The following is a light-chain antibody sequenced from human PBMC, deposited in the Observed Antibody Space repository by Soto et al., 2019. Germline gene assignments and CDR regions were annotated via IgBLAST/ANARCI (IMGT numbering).Light chain of an antibody. CDR2: GAS. J-gene: IGKJ1*01. CDR1: QSVGTW. V-gene: IGKV1-5*01. CDR3: QHYRRNTWS. Sequence: DIQMTQSPSTLPASVGGRVTITCRASQSVGTWVAWYQQKPGKAPKLLIYGASNLESGVPSRFSGSGSGTEFTLTITTLQPDDFATYFCQHYRRNTWSFGPGTKVDIK.